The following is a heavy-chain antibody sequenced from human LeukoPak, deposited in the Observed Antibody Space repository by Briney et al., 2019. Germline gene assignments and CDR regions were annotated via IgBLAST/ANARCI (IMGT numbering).Heavy chain of an antibody. J-gene: IGHJ6*03. CDR2: ISSSGGNT. Sequence: PGGSLRLSCAASGFTFSSYAMSWVRQAPGKGLEWVSIISSSGGNTNYADSVKGRFTISRDNSKSTMSLQMNSLRAEDTAVYYCAKAPPCSWSGSYECYYYMDVWGKGTTVTVSS. V-gene: IGHV3-23*01. CDR3: AKAPPCSWSGSYECYYYMDV. CDR1: GFTFSSYA. D-gene: IGHD3-3*01.